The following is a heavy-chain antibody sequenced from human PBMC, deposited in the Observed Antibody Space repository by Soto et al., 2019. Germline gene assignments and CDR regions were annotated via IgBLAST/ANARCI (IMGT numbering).Heavy chain of an antibody. J-gene: IGHJ6*02. Sequence: QVQLVQSGAEVKKPGASVKVSCKTSGYTFTSYDINWVRQATGQGLEWMGWMNPNSGNTGYAQKFQGRVTMTRNTGISTAYMELCSVISEDTAVYYCGRGPVSLINLYSYDGMDVWGQGPTVTVSS. CDR3: GRGPVSLINLYSYDGMDV. CDR2: MNPNSGNT. V-gene: IGHV1-8*01. D-gene: IGHD2-2*01. CDR1: GYTFTSYD.